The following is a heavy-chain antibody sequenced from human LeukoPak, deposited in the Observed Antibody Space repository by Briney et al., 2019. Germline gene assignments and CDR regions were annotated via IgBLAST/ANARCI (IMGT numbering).Heavy chain of an antibody. D-gene: IGHD3-10*01. J-gene: IGHJ4*02. CDR1: GFTFGGYA. CDR2: IWYDGSNK. Sequence: GGSLRLSCAASGFTFGGYAMTWVRQAPGKGLEWVAVIWYDGSNKYYADSVKGRFTISRDNSKNTLYLQMNSLRAEDTAVYYCARDGTRHHYGSGSYFDYWGQGTLVTVSS. V-gene: IGHV3-33*08. CDR3: ARDGTRHHYGSGSYFDY.